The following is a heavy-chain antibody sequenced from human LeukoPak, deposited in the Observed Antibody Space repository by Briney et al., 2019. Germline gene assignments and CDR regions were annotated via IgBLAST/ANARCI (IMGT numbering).Heavy chain of an antibody. CDR3: AKDLSGWYGAFDI. CDR1: GIAFSSYG. Sequence: GGSLRLSCAASGIAFSSYGMHWVRQAPGKGLEWVAFIRYDGSNKYYADSVKGRFTISRDNSKNTLYLQMNSLRAEDTAVYYCAKDLSGWYGAFDIWGQGTMVTVSS. D-gene: IGHD6-19*01. V-gene: IGHV3-30*02. CDR2: IRYDGSNK. J-gene: IGHJ3*02.